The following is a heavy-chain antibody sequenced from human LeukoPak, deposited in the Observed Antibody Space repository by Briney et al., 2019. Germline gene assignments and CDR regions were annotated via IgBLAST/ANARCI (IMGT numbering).Heavy chain of an antibody. V-gene: IGHV1-69*05. CDR3: ARDNGYIVVVPAAAADDAFDI. D-gene: IGHD2-2*01. CDR2: IIPIFGTA. J-gene: IGHJ3*02. CDR1: GGTFSSYA. Sequence: SVKVSCKASGGTFSSYAISWVRQAPGQGLEWMGGIIPIFGTANYAQKFQGRVTMTTDTSTSTAYMELRSLRSDDTAVYYCARDNGYIVVVPAAAADDAFDIWGQGTMVTVSS.